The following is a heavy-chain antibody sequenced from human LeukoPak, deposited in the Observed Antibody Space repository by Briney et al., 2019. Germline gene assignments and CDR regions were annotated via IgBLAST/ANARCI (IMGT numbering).Heavy chain of an antibody. J-gene: IGHJ3*02. CDR2: VKSKADDGTT. Sequence: GGSLRLSCEASGFSFTNTWMSWVRQAPGKGLEWVGRVKSKADDGTTDYAAPVQGRFTISRDDSKNTLSLQMNSLKTEDTAVYYCATEGGSGSYYGDDAFDMRGQGTMVTVSS. V-gene: IGHV3-15*01. CDR3: ATEGGSGSYYGDDAFDM. CDR1: GFSFTNTW. D-gene: IGHD3-10*01.